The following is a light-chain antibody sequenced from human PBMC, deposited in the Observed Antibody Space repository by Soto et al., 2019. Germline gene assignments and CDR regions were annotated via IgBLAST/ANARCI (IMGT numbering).Light chain of an antibody. V-gene: IGKV1-12*01. CDR3: QQADSFPLT. CDR1: QGISSW. CDR2: AAS. J-gene: IGKJ4*01. Sequence: DIQMTQAPSSVSASVGDRVTITCRASQGISSWVAWYQQKTGKAPKLLIYAASSLQSGVPSRFSGSGSGTEFTLTISSLQPVDFATYYCQQADSFPLTLGGGTKVEIK.